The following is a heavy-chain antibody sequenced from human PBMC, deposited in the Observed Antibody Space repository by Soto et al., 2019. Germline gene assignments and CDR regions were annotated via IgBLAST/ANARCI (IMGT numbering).Heavy chain of an antibody. Sequence: SETLSLTCTVSGGSISSYYWSWIRQPPGKGLEWIGYIYDSGSTNYNPYLKSRVTISVDTSKNQFSLKLSSVTAADTAVYYCVRETCTSASCPWGWFDPWGQGTRVTVSS. J-gene: IGHJ5*02. CDR3: VRETCTSASCPWGWFDP. CDR1: GGSISSYY. D-gene: IGHD2-2*01. CDR2: IYDSGST. V-gene: IGHV4-59*12.